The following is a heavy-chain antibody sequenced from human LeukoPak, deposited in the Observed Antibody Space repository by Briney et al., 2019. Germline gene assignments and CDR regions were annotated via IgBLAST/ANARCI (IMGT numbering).Heavy chain of an antibody. D-gene: IGHD2-2*02. CDR3: ARGYCSSTSCYTVGAFDI. CDR1: GFTFSSYW. J-gene: IGHJ3*02. V-gene: IGHV3-74*01. CDR2: INSDGSST. Sequence: GGSPRLSCAASGFTFSSYWMHWVRQAPGKGLVWVSRINSDGSSTSYADSVKGRFTISRDNAKNTLYLQMNSLRAEDTAVYYCARGYCSSTSCYTVGAFDIWGQGTVVTVSS.